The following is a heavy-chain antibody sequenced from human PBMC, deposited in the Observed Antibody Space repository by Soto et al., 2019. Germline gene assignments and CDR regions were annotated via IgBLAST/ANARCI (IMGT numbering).Heavy chain of an antibody. V-gene: IGHV4-34*01. CDR2: INHSGST. Sequence: SETLSLTCAVYGGSFSGYYCSWIRQPPGKGLEWIGEINHSGSTNYNPSLKSRVTISVDTSKNQFSLKLSSVAAADTAVYYCARGRKLLWFGESFDYWGQGTLVTVSS. J-gene: IGHJ4*02. D-gene: IGHD3-10*01. CDR3: ARGRKLLWFGESFDY. CDR1: GGSFSGYY.